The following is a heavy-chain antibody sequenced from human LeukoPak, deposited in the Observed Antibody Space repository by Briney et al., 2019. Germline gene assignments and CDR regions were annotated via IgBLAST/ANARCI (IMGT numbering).Heavy chain of an antibody. CDR3: ARGQQLVFMAKVQLERSSYFDY. CDR1: GYTFTSYD. D-gene: IGHD1-1*01. Sequence: ASVKVSCKASGYTFTSYDINWVRQATGQGLEWMGWMNPNSGNTGYAQKFQGRVTMTRNTSIRTAYMELSSLRSEDTAVYYCARGQQLVFMAKVQLERSSYFDYWGQGTLVTVSS. CDR2: MNPNSGNT. J-gene: IGHJ4*02. V-gene: IGHV1-8*01.